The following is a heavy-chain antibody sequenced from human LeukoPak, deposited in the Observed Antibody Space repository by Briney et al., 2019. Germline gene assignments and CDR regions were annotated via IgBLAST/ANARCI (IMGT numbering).Heavy chain of an antibody. J-gene: IGHJ1*01. CDR1: GFIFSNYA. CDR3: VKLPRPEITVAHTAAN. Sequence: PGGSLRLSCAASGFIFSNYAMSWVRQVPGGGLEWVSTISSRGDSTYVADSVKGRFTISRDNSKNSLYLQMNTVRAEGTGVYYFVKLPRPEITVAHTAANWGQGTLVTVSS. D-gene: IGHD1-14*01. V-gene: IGHV3-23*01. CDR2: ISSRGDST.